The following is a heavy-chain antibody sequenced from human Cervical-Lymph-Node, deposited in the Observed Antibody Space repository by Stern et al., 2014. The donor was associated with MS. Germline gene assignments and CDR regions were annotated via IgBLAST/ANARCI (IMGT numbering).Heavy chain of an antibody. J-gene: IGHJ4*02. CDR1: GSTLTDFF. CDR3: ATDYNY. CDR2: FEPEDGET. D-gene: IGHD3-10*01. V-gene: IGHV1-24*01. Sequence: VQLVESGAEVKKPGASVKVSCKVSGSTLTDFFMHWVRQPPGKGLEWMGGFEPEDGETIYAQKFQGRVTMTEDTSTDTACMELSSLRSDDTAVYYCATDYNYWGQGTLVTVSS.